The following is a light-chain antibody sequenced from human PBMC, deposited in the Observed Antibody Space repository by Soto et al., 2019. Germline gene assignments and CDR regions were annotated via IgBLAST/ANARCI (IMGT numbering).Light chain of an antibody. CDR2: GTS. Sequence: EMVMTQSPATLSVSPGERATLSCRASQSVSSTLAWYQQIPGQAPRLLIYGTSTRATGIPARFSGSGSGTEFTLTISSLQSEDFAFYYCQQYYQWPLTFGGGTKVEVK. J-gene: IGKJ4*01. V-gene: IGKV3-15*01. CDR3: QQYYQWPLT. CDR1: QSVSST.